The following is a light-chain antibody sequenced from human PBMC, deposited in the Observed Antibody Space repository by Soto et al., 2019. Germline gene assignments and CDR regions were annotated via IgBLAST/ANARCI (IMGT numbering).Light chain of an antibody. CDR2: GAS. CDR3: QQYNNWPWT. J-gene: IGKJ1*01. V-gene: IGKV3-15*01. CDR1: QIVSSN. Sequence: EIVMTQSPATLPVSPGERATLSCRASQIVSSNLAWYQQKPGQAPRLLIYGASTRATGIPARFSGSGSGTEFTLTISSLQSEDFAVYYCQQYNNWPWTFGQVTKVDIK.